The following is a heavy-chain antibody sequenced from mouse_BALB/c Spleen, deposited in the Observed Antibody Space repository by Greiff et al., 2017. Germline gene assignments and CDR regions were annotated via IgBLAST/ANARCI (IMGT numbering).Heavy chain of an antibody. D-gene: IGHD1-1*02. J-gene: IGHJ4*01. CDR1: GFNIKDTY. CDR2: IDPANGNT. V-gene: IGHV14-3*02. CDR3: ACGCCVEDY. Sequence: EVQLQQSGAELVKPGASVKLSCTASGFNIKDTYMHWVKQRPEQGLEWIGRIDPANGNTKYDPKFQGKATVTADTSSNTAYLQLSSLTSEDAAVYSCACGCCVEDYWGQGTSVTVSA.